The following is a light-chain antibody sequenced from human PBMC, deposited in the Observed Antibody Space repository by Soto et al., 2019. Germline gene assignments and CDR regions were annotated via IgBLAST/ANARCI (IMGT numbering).Light chain of an antibody. Sequence: EIVMTQSPATLSVSPGERATLSCRASQSVSSDLVWYQQKPGQTPRLLVYGASTRATGVPVRLSGSGSGTEFNLTISSLQSEDFAVYYCQQYNDWPPLTFGGGTKVEIK. J-gene: IGKJ4*01. V-gene: IGKV3-15*01. CDR2: GAS. CDR3: QQYNDWPPLT. CDR1: QSVSSD.